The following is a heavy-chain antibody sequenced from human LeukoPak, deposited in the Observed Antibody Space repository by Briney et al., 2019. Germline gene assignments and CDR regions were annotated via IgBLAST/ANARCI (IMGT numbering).Heavy chain of an antibody. CDR3: AKVPLDILTGPLPFDI. Sequence: PGGSLRLSCAASGFTFSSYAMSWVRQAPGKGLEWVSAISGSGGSTYYADSVKGRFTISRDNSKNTLYLQMNSLRAEDTAVYYCAKVPLDILTGPLPFDIWGQGTMVTVSS. D-gene: IGHD3-9*01. J-gene: IGHJ3*02. CDR1: GFTFSSYA. V-gene: IGHV3-23*01. CDR2: ISGSGGST.